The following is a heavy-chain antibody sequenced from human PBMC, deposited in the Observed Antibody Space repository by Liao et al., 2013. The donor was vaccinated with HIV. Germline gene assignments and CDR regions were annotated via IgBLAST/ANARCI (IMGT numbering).Heavy chain of an antibody. J-gene: IGHJ4*02. V-gene: IGHV4-61*02. Sequence: QVQLQESGPGLVKPSQTLSLTCSVSGGSISGGSYYWSWIRQPVGKGLEWIGHIYPGGTTNYNSSLKSRVSLSVDTSNNQFSLELTSVTAADTAVYYCARDPRIGSGGLWGQGTLVHVSS. CDR2: IYPGGTT. D-gene: IGHD6-13*01. CDR3: ARDPRIGSGGL. CDR1: GGSISGGSYY.